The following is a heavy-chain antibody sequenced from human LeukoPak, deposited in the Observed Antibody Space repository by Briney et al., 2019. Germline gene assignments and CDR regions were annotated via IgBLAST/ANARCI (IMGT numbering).Heavy chain of an antibody. CDR1: GGSISTGPYS. CDR2: IYTSGST. V-gene: IGHV4-61*02. CDR3: ARDYGSGDQKCFDP. Sequence: SETLSLTCTVSGGSISTGPYSWNWIRQPAGKGLEWIGRIYTSGSTNYNPSLKSRVTVSVDTSKNQFSLKLSSVTATDTAVYYCARDYGSGDQKCFDPWGQGTLVTVSS. D-gene: IGHD3-10*01. J-gene: IGHJ5*02.